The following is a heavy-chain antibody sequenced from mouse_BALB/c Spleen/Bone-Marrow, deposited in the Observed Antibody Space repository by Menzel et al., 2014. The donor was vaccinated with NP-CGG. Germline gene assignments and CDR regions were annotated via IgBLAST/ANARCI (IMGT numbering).Heavy chain of an antibody. Sequence: LEESGPELVKPGASVRISCKASGYAFSSSWMNWVKQRPGQGLEWIGRIYPGDGDTNYNGKFKGKATLTADKSSSTAYMQLSSLTSVDSAVYFCARSGLGPYYFDYWGQGTTLTVSS. J-gene: IGHJ2*01. CDR2: IYPGDGDT. D-gene: IGHD4-1*01. V-gene: IGHV1-82*01. CDR3: ARSGLGPYYFDY. CDR1: GYAFSSSW.